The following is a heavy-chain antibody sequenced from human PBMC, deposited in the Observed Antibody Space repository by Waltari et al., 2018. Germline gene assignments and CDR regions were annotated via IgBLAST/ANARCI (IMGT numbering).Heavy chain of an antibody. J-gene: IGHJ4*02. D-gene: IGHD4-17*01. CDR3: ARALTTPNDY. V-gene: IGHV3-21*03. CDR1: GFTISSFG. Sequence: EVQLVESGGGLVKPGGSLRLSCAASGFTISSFGMSWVRQAPGKGLEWVPSTTNSNTYIYYADSVKGRFTVSIDNAKNSLYLQMNSLRADDTAVYFCARALTTPNDYWGQGTLVTVSS. CDR2: TTNSNTYI.